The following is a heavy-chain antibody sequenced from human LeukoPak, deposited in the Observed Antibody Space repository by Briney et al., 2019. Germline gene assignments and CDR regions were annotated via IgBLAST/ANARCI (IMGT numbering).Heavy chain of an antibody. Sequence: GGSLRLSCAASGFSFSSYAMHWVRQAPGKGLEWVAFMSYDGNEKHYADSVKGLFTISRDNSKNTLYLQMNSLRAEDTAVYFCASEFREDHSGSQYFQHWGQGTLVSVSS. D-gene: IGHD5-12*01. J-gene: IGHJ1*01. CDR2: MSYDGNEK. CDR1: GFSFSSYA. V-gene: IGHV3-30*04. CDR3: ASEFREDHSGSQYFQH.